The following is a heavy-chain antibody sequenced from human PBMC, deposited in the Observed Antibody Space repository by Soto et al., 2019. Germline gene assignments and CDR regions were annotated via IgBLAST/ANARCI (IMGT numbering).Heavy chain of an antibody. Sequence: SDTLSLTCTVSGGSISSGDYYWCWIRQPPGKGLEWIGYIYYSGSTYYNPSLKSRVTISVDTSKNQVALKLSSVTAADTAVYYCARFYDSSGYLGYVDYWGQGNLVTVSS. J-gene: IGHJ4*02. D-gene: IGHD3-22*01. CDR3: ARFYDSSGYLGYVDY. CDR1: GGSISSGDYY. V-gene: IGHV4-30-4*02. CDR2: IYYSGST.